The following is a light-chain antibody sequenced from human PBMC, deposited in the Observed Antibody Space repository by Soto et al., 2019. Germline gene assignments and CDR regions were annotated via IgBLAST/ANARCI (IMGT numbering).Light chain of an antibody. CDR1: QSIRND. Sequence: AIQMTQSPSSLSASVGDRVTITCRASQSIRNDLGWYQQKPGKAPKLLIYAASSLQSGVPSRFSGSGSGTDFTLTISRLEPEDFAVYYCQQYGSSPWTFGQGTKVDIK. CDR2: AAS. J-gene: IGKJ1*01. V-gene: IGKV1-6*01. CDR3: QQYGSSPWT.